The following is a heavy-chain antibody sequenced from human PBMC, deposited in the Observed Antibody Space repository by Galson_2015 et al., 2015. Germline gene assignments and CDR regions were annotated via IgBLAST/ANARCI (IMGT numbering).Heavy chain of an antibody. CDR2: IDPSDSYT. J-gene: IGHJ3*02. CDR3: AAGPGGAAAGVDAFDI. D-gene: IGHD6-13*01. CDR1: GYSFTSYW. Sequence: QSGAEVKKPGESLRISCKGSGYSFTSYWISWVRQMPGKGLEWMGRIDPSDSYTNYSPSFQGHVTISADKSISTAYLQWSSLKASDTAMYYCAAGPGGAAAGVDAFDIWGQGTMVTVSS. V-gene: IGHV5-10-1*01.